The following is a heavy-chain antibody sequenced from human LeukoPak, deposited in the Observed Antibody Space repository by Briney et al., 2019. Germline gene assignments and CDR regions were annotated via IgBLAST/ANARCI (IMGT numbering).Heavy chain of an antibody. CDR2: ISYDGSNK. Sequence: SGGSPRLSCAASGFTFSSYGMHWVRQAPGKGLEWVAVISYDGSNKYYADSVKGRFTTSRDNSKNTLYLQMNSLRAEDTAVYYCAKERASRDDYWGQGTLVTVSS. V-gene: IGHV3-30*18. J-gene: IGHJ4*02. CDR3: AKERASRDDY. CDR1: GFTFSSYG.